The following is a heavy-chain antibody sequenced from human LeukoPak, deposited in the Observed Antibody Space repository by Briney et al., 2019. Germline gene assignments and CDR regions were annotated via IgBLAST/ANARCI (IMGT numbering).Heavy chain of an antibody. CDR2: IKQDGSEK. CDR1: GFTFSSHW. CDR3: ASGVAFDY. D-gene: IGHD2-21*01. V-gene: IGHV3-7*01. J-gene: IGHJ4*02. Sequence: PGGSLRLSCAASGFTFSSHWMSWVRQAPGKGLEWVAAIKQDGSEKYYVDSVKGRFTISRDNAKNSLYLQMNRLRVEDTALYYCASGVAFDYWGQGTLVTVSS.